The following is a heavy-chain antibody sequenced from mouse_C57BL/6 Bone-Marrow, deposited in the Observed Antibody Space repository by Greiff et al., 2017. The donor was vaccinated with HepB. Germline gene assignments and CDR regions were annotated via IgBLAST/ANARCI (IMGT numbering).Heavy chain of an antibody. Sequence: QVQLKQSGAELARPGASVKLSCQASGYTFTSYGISWVKQRTGQGLEWIGEIYPRSGNTYYNEKFKGKATLTADKSSSTAYMELRSLTSEDSAVYFWARAVLRYFDVWGTGTTVTVSS. D-gene: IGHD1-1*01. CDR3: ARAVLRYFDV. CDR1: GYTFTSYG. J-gene: IGHJ1*03. CDR2: IYPRSGNT. V-gene: IGHV1-81*01.